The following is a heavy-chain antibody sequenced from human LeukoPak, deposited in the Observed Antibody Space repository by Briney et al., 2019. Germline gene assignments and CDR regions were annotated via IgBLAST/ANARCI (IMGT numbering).Heavy chain of an antibody. V-gene: IGHV3-30*18. J-gene: IGHJ4*02. D-gene: IGHD6-13*01. Sequence: PGGSLRLSCAASGFPFSDYGMYWVRQAPGKGLEWLAVISHDGNNKCYADSVKGRITISRDNSMNTLYLQMNSLRAEDTAVYYCAKSFPAAGTFGDYWGQGTLVTVSS. CDR3: AKSFPAAGTFGDY. CDR1: GFPFSDYG. CDR2: ISHDGNNK.